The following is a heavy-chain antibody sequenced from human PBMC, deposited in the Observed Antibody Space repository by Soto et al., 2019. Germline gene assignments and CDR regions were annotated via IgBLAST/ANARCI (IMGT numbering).Heavy chain of an antibody. CDR3: ARDPLKDITMVRGVPA. J-gene: IGHJ5*02. D-gene: IGHD3-10*01. CDR2: IYYSGST. CDR1: GGSISSGGYY. V-gene: IGHV4-31*03. Sequence: QVQLPESGPGLVKPSQTLSLTCTVSGGSISSGGYYWSWIRQHPGKGLEWIGYIYYSGSTYYNPSLKSRVTISVDTSKNQFSLKLSSVTAADTAVYYCARDPLKDITMVRGVPAWGQGTLVTVSS.